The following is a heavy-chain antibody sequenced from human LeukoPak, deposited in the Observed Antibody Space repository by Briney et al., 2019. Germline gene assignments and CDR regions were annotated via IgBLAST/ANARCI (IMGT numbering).Heavy chain of an antibody. D-gene: IGHD2-15*01. CDR3: AGPQWNSGGSVYFQH. CDR1: GFTFSDYY. J-gene: IGHJ1*01. Sequence: PGGSLRLSCAASGFTFSDYYMSWVRQAPGKGLEWVANIKHDGREEYYVDSVKGRFIISRDNAKNSLFLQMSSLRAEDTAVYFCAGPQWNSGGSVYFQHWGQGTLVTVSS. CDR2: IKHDGREE. V-gene: IGHV3-7*05.